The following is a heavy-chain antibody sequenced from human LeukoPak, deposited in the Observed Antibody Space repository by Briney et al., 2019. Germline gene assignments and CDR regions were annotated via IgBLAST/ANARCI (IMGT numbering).Heavy chain of an antibody. CDR2: ISGSGGST. J-gene: IGHJ4*02. CDR1: GFTFSSYA. D-gene: IGHD2-15*01. V-gene: IGHV3-23*01. Sequence: GGSLRLSCAASGFTFSSYAMSWVRQAPGKGLEWVSAISGSGGSTYYADSVKGRFTISRDNSKNTLYLQMNSLKAEDTAVYYCAKDPGYCSGGSCYPYFDYWGQGTLVTVSS. CDR3: AKDPGYCSGGSCYPYFDY.